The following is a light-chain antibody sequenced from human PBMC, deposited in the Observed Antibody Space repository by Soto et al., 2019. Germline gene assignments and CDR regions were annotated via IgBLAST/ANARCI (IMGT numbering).Light chain of an antibody. CDR2: GAS. Sequence: EIVMTQSPATLSVSPGDRAALSCRASQSVGSNLAWYQQKPGQAPRLLIYGASTRATGIPASFSGSGSGTEFTLTISSLQSEDFAIYFCQQYNNWPPDRTFGQGTNVEIK. V-gene: IGKV3-15*01. J-gene: IGKJ1*01. CDR1: QSVGSN. CDR3: QQYNNWPPDRT.